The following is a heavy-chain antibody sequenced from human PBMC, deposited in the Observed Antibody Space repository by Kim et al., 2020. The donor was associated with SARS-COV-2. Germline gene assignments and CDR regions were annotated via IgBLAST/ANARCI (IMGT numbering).Heavy chain of an antibody. D-gene: IGHD2-15*01. CDR3: GKCSSASCLDSYFDY. Sequence: GGSLRLSCAASGFSFSNRGMSWVRRAPGKGLEWVSVISDNSGSIYYADSVKGRFTISRDNSKNTVYLQMNSLRVDDTAVYYCGKCSSASCLDSYFDYWGQGTLVTVSS. CDR1: GFSFSNRG. J-gene: IGHJ4*02. CDR2: ISDNSGSI. V-gene: IGHV3-23*01.